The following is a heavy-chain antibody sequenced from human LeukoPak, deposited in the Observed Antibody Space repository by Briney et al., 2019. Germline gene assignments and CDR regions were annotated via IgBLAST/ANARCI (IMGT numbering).Heavy chain of an antibody. J-gene: IGHJ6*02. CDR3: ARSKYCSSTSCPHPPDFYYYYGMDV. Sequence: SETLSLTCTVSGGSISSYYWSWIRQPPGRGLEWIGYIYYSGNTNYNPSLKSRVTISVDTSKNQFSLKLSSVTAADTAVYYCARSKYCSSTSCPHPPDFYYYYGMDVWGQGTTVTVSS. CDR1: GGSISSYY. D-gene: IGHD2-2*01. V-gene: IGHV4-59*08. CDR2: IYYSGNT.